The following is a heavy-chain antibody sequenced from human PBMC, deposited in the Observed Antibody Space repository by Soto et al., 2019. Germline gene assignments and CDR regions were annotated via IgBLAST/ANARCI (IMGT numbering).Heavy chain of an antibody. V-gene: IGHV4-59*01. D-gene: IGHD3-3*01. J-gene: IGHJ6*03. CDR1: GGSISSYY. CDR2: IYYSGST. Sequence: PSETLSLTCTVSGGSISSYYWSWIRQPPGKGLEWIGYIYYSGSTNYNPSLKSLVTISVDTSKNQFSLKLSSVTAADTAVYYCAGKRARFLESSTKSYSYMDVWGKGTTVPVSS. CDR3: AGKRARFLESSTKSYSYMDV.